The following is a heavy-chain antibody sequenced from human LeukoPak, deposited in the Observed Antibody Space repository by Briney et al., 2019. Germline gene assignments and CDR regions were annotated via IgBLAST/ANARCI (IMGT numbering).Heavy chain of an antibody. CDR2: INHSGST. D-gene: IGHD3-10*01. CDR1: GGSFSGYY. CDR3: ARHSSLGYYYGSGSPLGV. V-gene: IGHV4-34*01. J-gene: IGHJ6*02. Sequence: SETLSLTCAVYGGSFSGYYWSWIRQPPGKGLEWIGEINHSGSTYYNPSLKSRVTISVDTSKNQFSLKLSSVTAADTAVYYCARHSSLGYYYGSGSPLGVWGQGTTVTVSS.